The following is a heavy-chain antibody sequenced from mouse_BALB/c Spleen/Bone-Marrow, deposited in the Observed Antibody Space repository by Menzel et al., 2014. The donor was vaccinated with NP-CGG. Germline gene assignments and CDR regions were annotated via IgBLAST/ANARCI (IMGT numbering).Heavy chain of an antibody. D-gene: IGHD2-1*01. CDR3: NGNYYAMDY. CDR2: IDPENGDT. J-gene: IGHJ4*01. Sequence: EVKLQESGAELVRSGASVKLSCTASGFNIKDYYMHWVKQRPEQGLEWIGWIDPENGDTEYAPKFQGKATMTADTSSNTAYLQLGSLTSEDTAVYYCNGNYYAMDYWGQGTSVTVSS. V-gene: IGHV14-4*02. CDR1: GFNIKDYY.